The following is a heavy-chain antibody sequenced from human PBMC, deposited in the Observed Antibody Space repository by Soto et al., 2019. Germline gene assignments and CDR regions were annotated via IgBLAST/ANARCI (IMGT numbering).Heavy chain of an antibody. Sequence: QITLKESGPTLVKPTQTLTLTCTFSGFLLSTSGVGVGWIRQPPGKALEWLALIYWNDDKRYSPSLKSRLTITKDTSKNQVVLTMTNMDPVDTATYYCAHRRGGYCSGGSCYRDYGMDVWGQGTTVTVSS. D-gene: IGHD2-15*01. J-gene: IGHJ6*02. V-gene: IGHV2-5*01. CDR1: GFLLSTSGVG. CDR2: IYWNDDK. CDR3: AHRRGGYCSGGSCYRDYGMDV.